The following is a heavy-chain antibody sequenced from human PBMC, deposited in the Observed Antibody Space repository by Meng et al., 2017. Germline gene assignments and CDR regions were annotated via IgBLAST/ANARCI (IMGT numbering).Heavy chain of an antibody. Sequence: PLQESGPGLVKPSETLSLTCTVSGGSISSSSYYWGWIRQPPGKGLEWIGSIYYSGSTYYNPSLKSRVTISVDTSKNQFSLKLSSVTAADTAVYYCARGYHYYYDSSGPFNWFDPWGQGTLVTASS. V-gene: IGHV4-39*07. CDR1: GGSISSSSYY. CDR2: IYYSGST. CDR3: ARGYHYYYDSSGPFNWFDP. J-gene: IGHJ5*02. D-gene: IGHD3-22*01.